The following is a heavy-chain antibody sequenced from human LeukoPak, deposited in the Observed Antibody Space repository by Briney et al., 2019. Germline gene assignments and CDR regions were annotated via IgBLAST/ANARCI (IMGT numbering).Heavy chain of an antibody. D-gene: IGHD3-16*01. CDR3: ARGGDWGAFDY. J-gene: IGHJ4*02. V-gene: IGHV4-34*01. CDR1: GGSFSGYY. CDR2: INHSGST. Sequence: SETLSLTCAVYGGSFSGYYWSWIRQPPGKGLEWIGEINHSGSTNYNPSLKNRVTISVDTSKNQFSLKLSSVTAADTAVYYCARGGDWGAFDYWGQGTLVTVSS.